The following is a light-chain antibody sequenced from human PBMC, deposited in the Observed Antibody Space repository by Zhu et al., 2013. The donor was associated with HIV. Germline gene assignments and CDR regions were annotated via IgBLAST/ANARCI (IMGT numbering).Light chain of an antibody. J-gene: IGKJ1*01. Sequence: DVVMTQSPLSLPVTLRQPASISCRSSQSLVHSDGNTYLYWFHQRPGQSPRRLIYKVSNRDSGVPDRFSGSGSGTDFTLKISRVEAGDVGVYYCMQGTHWPWTFGQGTKVEIK. CDR1: QSLVHSDGNTY. V-gene: IGKV2-30*02. CDR2: KVS. CDR3: MQGTHWPWT.